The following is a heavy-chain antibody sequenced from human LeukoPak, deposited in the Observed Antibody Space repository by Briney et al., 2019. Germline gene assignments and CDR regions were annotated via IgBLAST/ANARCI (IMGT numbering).Heavy chain of an antibody. Sequence: ASVKVSCKASGYTFTGYYMHWVRQAPGQGLEWMGIINPSGGSTSYAQKFQGRVTMTRDTSSSTVYMELSSLRSEDTAVYYCASHIEVVPAALRAFDYWGQGTLVTVSS. CDR3: ASHIEVVPAALRAFDY. CDR1: GYTFTGYY. J-gene: IGHJ4*02. CDR2: INPSGGST. V-gene: IGHV1-46*01. D-gene: IGHD2-2*01.